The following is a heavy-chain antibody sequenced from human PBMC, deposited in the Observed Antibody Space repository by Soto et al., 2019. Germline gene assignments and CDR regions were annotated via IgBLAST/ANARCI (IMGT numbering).Heavy chain of an antibody. J-gene: IGHJ6*02. CDR2: ISAYNGNT. Sequence: QVQLVQSGAEVKKPGASGKVSCKASGYTFTSYGISWVRQAPGQGLEWMGWISAYNGNTNYAQKLQGRVTMTTDTSTSRAYKELRSLRSDDTAVYYCAKEDRGPRDYDFSYYYGMDVCRQGTTVTVSS. D-gene: IGHD3-3*01. V-gene: IGHV1-18*01. CDR3: AKEDRGPRDYDFSYYYGMDV. CDR1: GYTFTSYG.